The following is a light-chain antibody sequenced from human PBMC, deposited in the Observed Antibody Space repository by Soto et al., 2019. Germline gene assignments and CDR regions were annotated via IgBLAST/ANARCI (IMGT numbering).Light chain of an antibody. CDR2: WAS. CDR1: QSLLYSSNNKNY. CDR3: QQYYGTPPA. Sequence: DIVVTQSPDSVAVSPGERATINCKSSQSLLYSSNNKNYLDWYQQKPGQPPKLLIYWASTRESGVPDRFSGSGSGTDFTLTIRSLQAEGVAVYYCQQYYGTPPAFGRGTKLEIK. J-gene: IGKJ2*01. V-gene: IGKV4-1*01.